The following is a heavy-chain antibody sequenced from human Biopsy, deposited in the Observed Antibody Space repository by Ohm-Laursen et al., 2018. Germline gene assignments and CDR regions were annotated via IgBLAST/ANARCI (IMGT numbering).Heavy chain of an antibody. CDR3: ARSFGVVIHFEHNWFDP. Sequence: SSVKVSCKASGATFSNYAINWLRQAPGQGLEWMGGINPMFGTAKYAQRFQGRVTITADKSTSTADMELSSLRSDDTAVYYCARSFGVVIHFEHNWFDPWGQGTLVTVSS. D-gene: IGHD3-3*01. CDR2: INPMFGTA. V-gene: IGHV1-69*06. J-gene: IGHJ5*02. CDR1: GATFSNYA.